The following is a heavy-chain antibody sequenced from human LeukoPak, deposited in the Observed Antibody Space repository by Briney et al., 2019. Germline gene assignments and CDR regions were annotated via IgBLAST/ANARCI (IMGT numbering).Heavy chain of an antibody. CDR1: GYTFTSYY. CDR2: INPRGGST. Sequence: ASVKVSCKASGYTFTSYYLHWVRQAPGQGLEWMGIINPRGGSTSYAQKFQGRVTMARDTSTGTVYMELSSLRSEDTAVYYCARVSLANAFEIWGQGTMVTVSS. J-gene: IGHJ3*02. V-gene: IGHV1-46*01. CDR3: ARVSLANAFEI.